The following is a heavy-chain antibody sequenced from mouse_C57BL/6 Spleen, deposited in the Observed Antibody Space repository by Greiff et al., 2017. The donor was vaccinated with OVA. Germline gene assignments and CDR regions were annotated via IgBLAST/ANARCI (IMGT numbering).Heavy chain of an antibody. D-gene: IGHD1-1*01. J-gene: IGHJ2*01. CDR1: GYAFSSSW. CDR2: IYPGDGDT. V-gene: IGHV1-82*01. CDR3: ARIYYYGSSYLDY. Sequence: VKLMESGPELVKPGASVKISCKASGYAFSSSWMNWVKQRPGKGLEWIGRIYPGDGDTNYNGKFKGKATLTADKSSSTAYMQLSSLTSEDSAVYFFARIYYYGSSYLDYWGQGTTLTVSS.